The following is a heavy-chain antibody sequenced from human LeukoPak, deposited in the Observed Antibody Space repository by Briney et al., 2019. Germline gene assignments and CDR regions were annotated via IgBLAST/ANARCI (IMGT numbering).Heavy chain of an antibody. CDR1: GGSISSGDYY. D-gene: IGHD3-22*01. CDR3: ARVGDYYDSSGYYLFDY. J-gene: IGHJ4*02. Sequence: SQTLSLTCTVSGGSISSGDYYWSWIRQPPGKGLEWIGYIYYSGSTYYNPSLKSRVTISVDTSKDQFFLKLSSVTAADTAVYYCARVGDYYDSSGYYLFDYWGQGTLVTVSS. V-gene: IGHV4-30-4*01. CDR2: IYYSGST.